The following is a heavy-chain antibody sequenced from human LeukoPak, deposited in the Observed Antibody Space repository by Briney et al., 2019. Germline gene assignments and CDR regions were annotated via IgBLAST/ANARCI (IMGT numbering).Heavy chain of an antibody. D-gene: IGHD3-10*01. Sequence: ASVKVSCKASGYTFTGHYMHWVRQAPGQGLEWMGRINPNSGGANYAQKFQGRVTMTRNASISTAYMELSSLRSEDTAVYYCARQLWFGEFLDAFDIWGQGTMVTVSS. CDR2: INPNSGGA. V-gene: IGHV1-2*06. CDR3: ARQLWFGEFLDAFDI. CDR1: GYTFTGHY. J-gene: IGHJ3*02.